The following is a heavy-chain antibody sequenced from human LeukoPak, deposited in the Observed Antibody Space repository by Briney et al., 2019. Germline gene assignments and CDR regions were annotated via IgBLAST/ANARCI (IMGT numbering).Heavy chain of an antibody. CDR3: ARTYGDYYFDY. V-gene: IGHV4-61*08. CDR2: IYYTGNT. Sequence: SETLSLTCTVSGGSISSGGYSWSWIRQPPGKGMEFIAYIYYTGNTYFNPSLKSRVTISVDTSKNQFSLRLSSVTAADTAVYYCARTYGDYYFDYWGQGTLVTVSS. CDR1: GGSISSGGYS. J-gene: IGHJ4*02. D-gene: IGHD4-17*01.